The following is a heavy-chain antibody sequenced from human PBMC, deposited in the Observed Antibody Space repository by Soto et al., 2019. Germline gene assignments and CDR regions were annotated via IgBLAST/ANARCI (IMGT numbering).Heavy chain of an antibody. CDR1: GYTSADFG. D-gene: IGHD2-2*01. Sequence: QVQLMQSGTEVKKPGASVTVSCTASGYTSADFGISWVRQAPGQGLELMGWVSGNNGASNPAPKVQGRITMTLDTSTGVSYMALRSLRSDDTAIYYCVRDQKYFRVNGNWFDSWGQGTLVSVSS. J-gene: IGHJ5*01. V-gene: IGHV1-18*04. CDR2: VSGNNGAS. CDR3: VRDQKYFRVNGNWFDS.